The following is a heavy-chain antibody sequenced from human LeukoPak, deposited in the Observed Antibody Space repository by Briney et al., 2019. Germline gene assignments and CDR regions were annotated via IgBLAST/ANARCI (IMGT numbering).Heavy chain of an antibody. Sequence: PGGSLRLSCAASGFTFSTYNMNWVRQPPGKGLEWIGEISHSGSTNYNPSLKSRVTISVDTSKNQFSLKLSSVTAADTAVYYCARGRLLYATRSNNFDYWGQGTLVTVSS. J-gene: IGHJ4*02. CDR2: ISHSGST. D-gene: IGHD3-10*01. CDR1: GFTFSTYN. CDR3: ARGRLLYATRSNNFDY. V-gene: IGHV4-34*01.